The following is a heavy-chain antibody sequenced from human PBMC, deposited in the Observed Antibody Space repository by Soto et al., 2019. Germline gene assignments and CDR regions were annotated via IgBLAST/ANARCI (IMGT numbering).Heavy chain of an antibody. D-gene: IGHD2-15*01. V-gene: IGHV1-18*01. CDR2: ISAYNGNT. CDR3: ARDDCSGGSCYCDY. J-gene: IGHJ4*02. CDR1: GYTFNSYG. Sequence: ASVKVSCKASGYTFNSYGISWVRQAPGQGLEWMGWISAYNGNTNYAQNVQGRVTMTTDTSTSTAYMELRSLRFDDTAVYYCARDDCSGGSCYCDYWGQGTLVTVSS.